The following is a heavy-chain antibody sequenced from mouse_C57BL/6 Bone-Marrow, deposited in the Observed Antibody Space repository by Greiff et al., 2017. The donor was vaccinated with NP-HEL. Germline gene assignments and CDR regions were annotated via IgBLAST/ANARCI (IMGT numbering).Heavy chain of an antibody. J-gene: IGHJ4*01. V-gene: IGHV14-2*01. D-gene: IGHD1-1*01. Sequence: EVQLQQSGAELVKPGASVKLSCTASGFNIKDYYMHWVKQRPEQGLEWIGRIDPADGETNYAPKFQGQATITADKSSNTAYLPLSSLTYEDTAVYDCARGYYCSRNARDYWGQGTSVTVSS. CDR2: IDPADGET. CDR3: ARGYYCSRNARDY. CDR1: GFNIKDYY.